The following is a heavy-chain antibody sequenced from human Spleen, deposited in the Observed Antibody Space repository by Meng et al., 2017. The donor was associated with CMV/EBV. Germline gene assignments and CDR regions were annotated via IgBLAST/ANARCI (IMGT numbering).Heavy chain of an antibody. J-gene: IGHJ6*02. CDR3: ARPGDISSSSFYNYYGLDV. D-gene: IGHD6-6*01. CDR2: INPSGGST. CDR1: GYTFTIYY. Sequence: ASVKVSCKASGYTFTIYYIHWVRQAPGQGLEWMGIINPSGGSTNYAQKSQGRVTMTRDTSTSTAYMELSSLRSEDTAVYYCARPGDISSSSFYNYYGLDVWGQGTTVTVSS. V-gene: IGHV1-46*01.